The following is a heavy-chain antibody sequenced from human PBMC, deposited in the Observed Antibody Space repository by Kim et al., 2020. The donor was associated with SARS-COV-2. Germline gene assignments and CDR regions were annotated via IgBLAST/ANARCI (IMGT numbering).Heavy chain of an antibody. V-gene: IGHV3-11*05. CDR3: AREREIYDFWSGYSNY. J-gene: IGHJ4*02. D-gene: IGHD3-3*01. Sequence: VKGRFTNSRDNAKNSLYLQMNSLRAEDTALYYCAREREIYDFWSGYSNYWGQGTLVTVSS.